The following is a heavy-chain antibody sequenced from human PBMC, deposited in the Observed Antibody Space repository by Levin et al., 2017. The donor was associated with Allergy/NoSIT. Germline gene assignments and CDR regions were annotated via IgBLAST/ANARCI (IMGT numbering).Heavy chain of an antibody. CDR1: GFTFSNYA. V-gene: IGHV3-23*01. CDR3: AIHPRYNRNYGQGN. Sequence: AGGSLRLSCAASGFTFSNYAMNWVRQAPGKGLEWVSVISDSGGSTYYADSVKGRFTISRDNSKNTLYLLMNSLRVEDTAVYYYAIHPRYNRNYGQGNWGQGTLVTVSS. D-gene: IGHD1-7*01. CDR2: ISDSGGST. J-gene: IGHJ4*02.